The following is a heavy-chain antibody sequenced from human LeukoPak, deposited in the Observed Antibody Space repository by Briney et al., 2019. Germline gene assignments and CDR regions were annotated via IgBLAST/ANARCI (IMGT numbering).Heavy chain of an antibody. Sequence: VASVKVSCKTSGYTFTGYYMHWVRQAPGQGLEWMGRINPNSGGTNYAQKFQGRVTVTRDTSISTAYMELSRLTSDDTAVYYCARGANTSFDRGQGTLVTVSS. V-gene: IGHV1-2*06. CDR2: INPNSGGT. D-gene: IGHD5-18*01. J-gene: IGHJ4*02. CDR1: GYTFTGYY. CDR3: ARGANTSFD.